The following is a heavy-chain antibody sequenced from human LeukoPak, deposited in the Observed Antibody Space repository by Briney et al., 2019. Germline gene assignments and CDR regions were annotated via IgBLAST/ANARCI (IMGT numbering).Heavy chain of an antibody. J-gene: IGHJ4*02. Sequence: GGSLRLSCAASGFTFSSYAMHWVRQAPGKGLEWVAVISYDGSNKYYADSVKGRFTISRDNSKNTLYLQMNSLRAEDTAVYYCARDLTMVRILYYFDYWGQGTLVTVSS. CDR3: ARDLTMVRILYYFDY. V-gene: IGHV3-30-3*01. CDR1: GFTFSSYA. CDR2: ISYDGSNK. D-gene: IGHD3-10*01.